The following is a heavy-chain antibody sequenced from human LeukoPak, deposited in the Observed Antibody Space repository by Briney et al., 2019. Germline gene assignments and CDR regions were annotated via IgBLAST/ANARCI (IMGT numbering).Heavy chain of an antibody. D-gene: IGHD3-10*01. CDR1: GGSISSSSYY. V-gene: IGHV4-39*02. J-gene: IGHJ3*02. CDR3: ARDLILLWFGELRHDAFDI. Sequence: PSETLSLTCTVSGGSISSSSYYWGWIRQPPGKGLEWIGSIYYSGSTYYNPSLKSRVTISVDTSKNQFSLKLSSVTAADTAVYYCARDLILLWFGELRHDAFDIWGQGTMVTVSS. CDR2: IYYSGST.